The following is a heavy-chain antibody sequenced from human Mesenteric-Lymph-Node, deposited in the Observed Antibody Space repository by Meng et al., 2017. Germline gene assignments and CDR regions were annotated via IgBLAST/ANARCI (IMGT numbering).Heavy chain of an antibody. CDR1: GGSISSYY. Sequence: ESLKISCTVSGGSISSYYWSWIRQPPGKGLEWIGYIYYSGSTNYNPSLKSRVTISVDTSKNQFSLKLSSVTAADTAVYYCARETHYGSGWFDPWGQGTLVTVSS. J-gene: IGHJ5*02. CDR3: ARETHYGSGWFDP. D-gene: IGHD4-17*01. V-gene: IGHV4-59*01. CDR2: IYYSGST.